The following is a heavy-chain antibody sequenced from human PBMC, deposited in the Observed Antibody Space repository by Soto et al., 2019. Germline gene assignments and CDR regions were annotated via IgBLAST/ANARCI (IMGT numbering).Heavy chain of an antibody. Sequence: GGSLRLSCAASGFTFSSYAMSWVRQAPGKGLEWVSAISGSGGSTYYADSVKGRFTISRDNSKNTLYLQMNSLRAEDTAVYYCAKPSLTYYYDSSGPIDYWGQGTLVTVSS. CDR1: GFTFSSYA. V-gene: IGHV3-23*01. CDR2: ISGSGGST. D-gene: IGHD3-22*01. CDR3: AKPSLTYYYDSSGPIDY. J-gene: IGHJ4*02.